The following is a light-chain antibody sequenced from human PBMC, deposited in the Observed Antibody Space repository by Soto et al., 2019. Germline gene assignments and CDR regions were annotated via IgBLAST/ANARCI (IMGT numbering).Light chain of an antibody. V-gene: IGKV3-20*01. J-gene: IGKJ1*01. Sequence: EIVLTQSPGTLSLSPGERATLSCRASQTITTRYLAWYQQKPGQAPRLLIYDTSIRATGIPARFSGSGSGTDFTLTISRLEPEDFAVYYCQQYKTFGQGTKVDIK. CDR3: QQYKT. CDR1: QTITTRY. CDR2: DTS.